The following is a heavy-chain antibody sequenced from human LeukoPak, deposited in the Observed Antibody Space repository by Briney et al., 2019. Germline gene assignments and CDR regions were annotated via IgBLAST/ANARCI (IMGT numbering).Heavy chain of an antibody. CDR1: GFTFRDYG. CDR2: ISYHGINK. CDR3: GKYYDYGEHEDWFDP. D-gene: IGHD4-17*01. J-gene: IGHJ5*02. Sequence: GGCLRLSCVVSGFTFRDYGFHWVREAPGKGLEWVAVISYHGINKYYADSVKGRFTISRDNSRNTLYLQMDSLRPEDTAVYYCGKYYDYGEHEDWFDPWGQGTLVTVSS. V-gene: IGHV3-30*18.